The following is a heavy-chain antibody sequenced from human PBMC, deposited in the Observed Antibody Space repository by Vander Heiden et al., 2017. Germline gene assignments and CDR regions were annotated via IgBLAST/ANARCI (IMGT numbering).Heavy chain of an antibody. V-gene: IGHV4-39*01. Sequence: SGGSISSSSYYWGWIRQPPGKGLEWIGSIYYSGSTNYNPSLKSRVTISVDTSKNQTLKLSSVTAADTAVYYCARHKKEYSSGWRLDYWGQGTLVTVSS. CDR2: IYYSGST. CDR3: ARHKKEYSSGWRLDY. CDR1: GGSISSSSYY. J-gene: IGHJ4*02. D-gene: IGHD6-19*01.